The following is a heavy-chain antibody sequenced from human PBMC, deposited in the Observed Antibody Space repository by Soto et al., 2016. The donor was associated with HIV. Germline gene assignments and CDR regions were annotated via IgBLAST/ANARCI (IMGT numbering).Heavy chain of an antibody. V-gene: IGHV1-8*01. CDR1: GFMFINYD. D-gene: IGHD3-9*01. CDR2: VNPKSGNV. J-gene: IGHJ5*01. Sequence: QVQLVQSAAEVKEPGASVQVSCKASGFMFINYDINWVRQAPGQGLQWMGWVNPKSGNVGYAQELQGRVAFTTDSSINTAYMNLSGLRSEDTAVYFCARAASAIRNSESGFYNPPAELDSWGHGTLVIVSA. CDR3: ARAASAIRNSESGFYNPPAELDS.